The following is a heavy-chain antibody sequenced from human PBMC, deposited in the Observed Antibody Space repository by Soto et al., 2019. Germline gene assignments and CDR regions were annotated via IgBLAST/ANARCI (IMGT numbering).Heavy chain of an antibody. Sequence: SVKVSCKASGFTFTSSAVQWVRQARGQRLEWIGWIVVGSGNTNYAQKFQERVTITRDMSTSTAYMELSSLRSEDTAVYYRAQSPGRINTVRGARYYGMDVWGQGTTVTVS. J-gene: IGHJ6*02. V-gene: IGHV1-58*01. CDR3: AQSPGRINTVRGARYYGMDV. CDR1: GFTFTSSA. CDR2: IVVGSGNT. D-gene: IGHD3-10*01.